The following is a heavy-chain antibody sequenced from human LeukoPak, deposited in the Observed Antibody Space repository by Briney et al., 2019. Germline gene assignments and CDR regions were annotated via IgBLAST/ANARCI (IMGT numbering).Heavy chain of an antibody. CDR2: IYTSGST. D-gene: IGHD5-24*01. CDR3: ARRGRVATMAN. Sequence: SQTLSLTCTVSGGSISIGSYYWSWIRQPAGKGLEWIGRIYTSGSTNYNPSLKSRVTISVDTSKNQFSLKVTSVTAADTAVYYCARRGRVATMANWGQGTLVTVSS. V-gene: IGHV4-61*02. J-gene: IGHJ4*02. CDR1: GGSISIGSYY.